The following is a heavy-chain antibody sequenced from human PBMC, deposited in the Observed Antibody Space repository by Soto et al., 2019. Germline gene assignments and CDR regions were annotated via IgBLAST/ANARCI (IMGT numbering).Heavy chain of an antibody. CDR2: IYYSGST. CDR1: GGSISSSTYS. CDR3: ARGGGITLLGYGMDV. J-gene: IGHJ6*02. V-gene: IGHV4-39*01. D-gene: IGHD2-8*02. Sequence: QLQLQESGPGLVKPSETLSLICTVSGGSISSSTYSWDWIRQTPGKGLEWIGSIYYSGSTYSNPSLKTRVTISVDTSKNQFSLKLSSVPAADTGLYYCARGGGITLLGYGMDVWGQGTTVTVSS.